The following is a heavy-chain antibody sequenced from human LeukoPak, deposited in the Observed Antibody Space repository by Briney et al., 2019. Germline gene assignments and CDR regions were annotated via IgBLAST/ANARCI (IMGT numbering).Heavy chain of an antibody. D-gene: IGHD5-24*01. V-gene: IGHV4-39*07. CDR1: GDSISSTNYY. CDR2: ISYSGST. Sequence: SETLSLTCTVSGDSISSTNYYWGWIRQPPGKGLEWIGSISYSGSTYYNPSLKSRVTVSVDTSKNQFSLKLSSVTAADTAVYYCARSRGRWLQGRFDYWGQGTLVTVSS. CDR3: ARSRGRWLQGRFDY. J-gene: IGHJ4*02.